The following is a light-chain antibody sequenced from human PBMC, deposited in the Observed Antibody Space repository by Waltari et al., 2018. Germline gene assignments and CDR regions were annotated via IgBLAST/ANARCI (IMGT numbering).Light chain of an antibody. CDR3: QEYDSLPIT. CDR2: KAS. J-gene: IGKJ4*01. CDR1: QYVKNN. Sequence: DIQMTQSPSTLPASVGARVTITCRASQYVKNNLAWFQQKPGKAPKVLIHKASRLESGVPSRFSGSGFGTEFILSISSLQPEDFATYYCQEYDSLPITFGGGTKVEIK. V-gene: IGKV1-5*03.